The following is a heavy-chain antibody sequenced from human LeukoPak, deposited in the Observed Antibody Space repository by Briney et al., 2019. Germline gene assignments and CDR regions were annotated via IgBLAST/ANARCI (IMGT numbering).Heavy chain of an antibody. CDR3: ARVSSSSWYSGSGYNWFDP. Sequence: SETLSLTCAVYGGSFSGYYWSWIRQPPGKGLEWIGYIYYSGSTNYNPSLKSRVTISVDTSKNQFSLKLSSVTAADTAVYYCARVSSSSWYSGSGYNWFDPWGQGTLVTVSS. D-gene: IGHD6-13*01. CDR1: GGSFSGYY. J-gene: IGHJ5*02. V-gene: IGHV4-59*01. CDR2: IYYSGST.